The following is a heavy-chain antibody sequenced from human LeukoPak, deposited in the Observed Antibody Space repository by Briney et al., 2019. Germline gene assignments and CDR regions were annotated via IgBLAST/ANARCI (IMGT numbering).Heavy chain of an antibody. D-gene: IGHD3-10*01. V-gene: IGHV3-74*01. CDR3: AKAATYFYGSVTYDWFES. Sequence: PGGSLRLSCEASGFTFSSYWMRWVRQIPGKGLMWVSRIESNGLTLYADSVRDRFTISRDNGKSTIYLQMNSLRVDDTAIYYCAKAATYFYGSVTYDWFESWGQGTLVTVSS. J-gene: IGHJ5*01. CDR2: IESNGLT. CDR1: GFTFSSYW.